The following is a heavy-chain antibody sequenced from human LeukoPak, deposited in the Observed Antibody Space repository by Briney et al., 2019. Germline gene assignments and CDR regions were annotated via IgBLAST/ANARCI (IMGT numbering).Heavy chain of an antibody. CDR1: GFTFKTHA. V-gene: IGHV3-23*01. CDR3: ARMGDLGLDY. D-gene: IGHD3-16*01. J-gene: IGHJ4*02. CDR2: IDDSGVIR. Sequence: GGSLRLSCAASGFTFKTHAMSWVRQAPGKGLEWVSRIDDSGVIRSYADSVKGRFTISRDNSKMTLTLQMNSLRAEDTAVYYCARMGDLGLDYWGQGTLVTVSS.